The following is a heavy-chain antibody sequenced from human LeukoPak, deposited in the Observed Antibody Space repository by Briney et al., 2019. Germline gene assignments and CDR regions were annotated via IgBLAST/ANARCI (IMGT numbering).Heavy chain of an antibody. D-gene: IGHD3-3*01. CDR3: ASLAIFGVVKGVGAFYYMDV. CDR1: GFTFDDYG. Sequence: GGSLRLSXAASGFTFDDYGMSWVRQAPGKGMEWISGINWNGGSTGYADSVKGRFTISRDNAKNSLYLQMNSLRAEDTALYYCASLAIFGVVKGVGAFYYMDVWGKGTTVTVSS. J-gene: IGHJ6*03. V-gene: IGHV3-20*04. CDR2: INWNGGST.